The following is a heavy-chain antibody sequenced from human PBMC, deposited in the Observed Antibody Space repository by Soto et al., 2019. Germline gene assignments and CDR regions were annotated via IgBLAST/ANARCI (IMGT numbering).Heavy chain of an antibody. V-gene: IGHV3-33*01. D-gene: IGHD2-15*01. J-gene: IGHJ4*02. CDR1: GFTFSNNG. Sequence: QVHLVESGGGVVQPGTSLRLSCAASGFTFSNNGMHWVRQAPGKGLEWLAVIWHDGSTKLYADSVKGRFTISRDNARNTLYLAMDSLRVEDTAVYYCARDPGGSPFDSWGQGTLVTVSS. CDR2: IWHDGSTK. CDR3: ARDPGGSPFDS.